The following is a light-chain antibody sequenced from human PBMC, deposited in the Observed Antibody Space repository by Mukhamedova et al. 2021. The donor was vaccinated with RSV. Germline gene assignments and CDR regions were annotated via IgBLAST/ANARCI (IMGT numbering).Light chain of an antibody. Sequence: SDLAWYQQKPGQAPRLLIHGASTRASGIPGRFSGSRSGTDFTLTISRLEPEDFAVYYCQVHHSSLLFTFGPGTRVEIK. V-gene: IGKV3-20*01. CDR1: SD. CDR3: QVHHSSLLFT. CDR2: GAS. J-gene: IGKJ3*01.